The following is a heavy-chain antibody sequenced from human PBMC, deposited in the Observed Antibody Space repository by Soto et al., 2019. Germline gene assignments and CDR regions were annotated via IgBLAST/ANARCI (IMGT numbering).Heavy chain of an antibody. J-gene: IGHJ4*02. CDR1: GYTLTELS. V-gene: IGHV1-24*01. D-gene: IGHD5-12*01. Sequence: ASVKVSCKVSGYTLTELSMHWVRQAPGKGLEWMGGFDPEDGETIYAQKFQGRDTMTEDTSTDTAYMELSSLRSEDTAVYYCATARDIVATIHFDYWGQGTLVTVSS. CDR2: FDPEDGET. CDR3: ATARDIVATIHFDY.